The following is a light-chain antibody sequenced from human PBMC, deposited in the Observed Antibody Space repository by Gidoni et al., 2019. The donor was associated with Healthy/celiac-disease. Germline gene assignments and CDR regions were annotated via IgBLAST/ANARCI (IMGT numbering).Light chain of an antibody. J-gene: IGKJ4*01. Sequence: EIVLTQSLATLSLSPGERATISGRASQSVSSYLAWYQQTPGQAPRLLIYDASNRATGIPARFSGSGSGTDFTLTISSLEPEDFAVYYCQQRSNWLTFGGXTKVEIK. CDR1: QSVSSY. CDR3: QQRSNWLT. CDR2: DAS. V-gene: IGKV3-11*01.